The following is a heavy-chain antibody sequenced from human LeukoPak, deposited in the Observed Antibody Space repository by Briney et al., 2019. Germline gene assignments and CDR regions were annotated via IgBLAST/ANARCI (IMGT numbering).Heavy chain of an antibody. CDR1: GFTFSTYS. Sequence: GGSLRLSCAASGFTFSTYSMNWVRQAPGKGLEWVSHITASGTAMFYADSVKGRFTISRDNAKNSLYLQMNSLRDEDTAVYYCASSGSYRFDYWGQGTLVTVSS. CDR2: ITASGTAM. CDR3: ASSGSYRFDY. J-gene: IGHJ4*02. D-gene: IGHD1-26*01. V-gene: IGHV3-48*02.